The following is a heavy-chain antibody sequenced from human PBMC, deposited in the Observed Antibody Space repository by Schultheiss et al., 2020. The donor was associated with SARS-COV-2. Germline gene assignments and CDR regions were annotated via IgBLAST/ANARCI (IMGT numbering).Heavy chain of an antibody. V-gene: IGHV3-7*01. CDR3: AREDSYGYDPYYYYGMDV. Sequence: GGSLRLSCAASGFTFSSYWMHWVRQVPGKGLEWVANINQDGSEKGYVDSVKGRFTISRDNSKNSLYLQMNSLRDEDTAVYYCAREDSYGYDPYYYYGMDVWGQGTTVTVSS. CDR1: GFTFSSYW. CDR2: INQDGSEK. J-gene: IGHJ6*02. D-gene: IGHD5-18*01.